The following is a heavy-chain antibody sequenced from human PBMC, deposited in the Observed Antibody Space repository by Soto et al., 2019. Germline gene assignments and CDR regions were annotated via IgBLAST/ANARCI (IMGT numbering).Heavy chain of an antibody. J-gene: IGHJ3*02. CDR1: SRA. CDR2: INAGNGNT. D-gene: IGHD2-15*01. V-gene: IGHV1-3*01. Sequence: SRAMQWLRQYPRKRLEWMGWINAGNGNTKYSQKFQGRVTITRDTSANTAYMELSSLRSEDTAVYYCVRGVVVVVDINGPDAFDISGQGAMVTVSS. CDR3: VRGVVVVVDINGPDAFDI.